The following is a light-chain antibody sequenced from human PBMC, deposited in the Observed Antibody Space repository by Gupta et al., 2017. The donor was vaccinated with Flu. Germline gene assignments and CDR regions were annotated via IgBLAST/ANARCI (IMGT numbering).Light chain of an antibody. J-gene: IGKJ1*01. Sequence: PSTLCASVGDRVTITCRASQSVSNELGWYQQKPGKAPKRLIYKASRLESGVPTRFSGSGSGTEFTLTISSRQADDFATYYCQQQNSHYYTFGQGTKVEIK. CDR1: QSVSNE. V-gene: IGKV1-5*03. CDR2: KAS. CDR3: QQQNSHYYT.